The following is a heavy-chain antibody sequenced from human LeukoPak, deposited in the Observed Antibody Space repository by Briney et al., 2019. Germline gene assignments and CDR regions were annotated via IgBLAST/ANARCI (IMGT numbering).Heavy chain of an antibody. J-gene: IGHJ6*02. CDR3: ARDLGGNSSHYYYYGMDV. V-gene: IGHV1-69*13. CDR2: IIPIFGTA. Sequence: ASVKVSCKASGGTFSSYAISWVRQAPGQGLEWMGGIIPIFGTANYAQKFQGRVTITADESTSTAYMELSSLRSEDTAVYYCARDLGGNSSHYYYYGMDVWGQGTTVTVSS. D-gene: IGHD4-23*01. CDR1: GGTFSSYA.